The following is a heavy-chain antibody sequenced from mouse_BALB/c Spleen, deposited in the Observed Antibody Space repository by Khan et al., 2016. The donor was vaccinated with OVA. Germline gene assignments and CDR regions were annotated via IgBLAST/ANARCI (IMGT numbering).Heavy chain of an antibody. CDR3: AREWAAWFPY. V-gene: IGHV1-77*01. J-gene: IGHJ3*01. CDR1: GYTFTDYY. CDR2: IYPGSDNT. Sequence: VQLQQSGAELARPGASVTLSCKASGYTFTDYYINWMRQRTGQGLEWIGEIYPGSDNTYYNERFKGKATLTADKSSSTAYMQLSRLTSEDSGVYCCAREWAAWFPYWGPGTLVTVSA.